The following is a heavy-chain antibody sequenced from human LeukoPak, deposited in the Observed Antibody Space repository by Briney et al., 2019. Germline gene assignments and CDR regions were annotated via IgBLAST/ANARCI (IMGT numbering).Heavy chain of an antibody. D-gene: IGHD6-19*01. CDR3: ARAVLYSSGWYGNLDY. CDR2: IYYSGST. V-gene: IGHV4-30-4*01. Sequence: PSETLSLTCTVSGGSLSSGDYYLSWLRQPPGRGLEWLVYIYYSGSTYYNPSLKSRVTISVDTSKNQFSLKLSSVTAADTAVYYCARAVLYSSGWYGNLDYWGQGTLVTVSS. CDR1: GGSLSSGDYY. J-gene: IGHJ4*02.